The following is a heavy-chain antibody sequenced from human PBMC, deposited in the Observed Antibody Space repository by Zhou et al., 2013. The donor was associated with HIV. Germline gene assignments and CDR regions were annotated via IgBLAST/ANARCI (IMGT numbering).Heavy chain of an antibody. Sequence: QVQLQESGPGLVKPSETLSLTCPVSGGSISSHYWSWIRQPPGKGLEWIGYIHYSGSTNYNPSLKSRVTISVDTSKNQFSLKLSSVTAADTAVYYXARWRMDCSSTRLLLGPFDIWGQGQWSPSLQ. D-gene: IGHD2-2*01. CDR1: GGSISSHY. J-gene: IGHJ3*02. CDR3: ARWRMDCSSTRLLLGPFDI. V-gene: IGHV4-59*11. CDR2: IHYSGST.